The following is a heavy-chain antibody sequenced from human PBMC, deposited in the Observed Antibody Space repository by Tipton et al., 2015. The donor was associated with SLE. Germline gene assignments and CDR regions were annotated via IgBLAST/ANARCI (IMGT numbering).Heavy chain of an antibody. D-gene: IGHD2-15*01. CDR3: ARDRFCGGGSCFDWCLDL. CDR2: IYYNGNT. Sequence: TLSLTCTVSGVSMNSHYWIWIRQPPGKGLEWIGYIYYNGNTNYNSSLESRVTISIDPSKNQFSLKLTSVTAADTAVYFCARDRFCGGGSCFDWCLDLWGCGTLVIVSS. V-gene: IGHV4-59*11. J-gene: IGHJ2*01. CDR1: GVSMNSHY.